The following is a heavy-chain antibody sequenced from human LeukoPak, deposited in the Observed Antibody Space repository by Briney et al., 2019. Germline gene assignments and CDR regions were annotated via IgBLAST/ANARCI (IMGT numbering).Heavy chain of an antibody. Sequence: SQTLSLTCAISGDSVSSNSAAWHWITQSPSRGLEWLGRTYYRSKWYNDYAVSVKSRITINPDTSKNQFSLQLNSVTPEDTAVYYCARDRPPYSSSSAPFDYWGQGTLVTVSS. J-gene: IGHJ4*02. CDR3: ARDRPPYSSSSAPFDY. D-gene: IGHD6-6*01. CDR2: TYYRSKWYN. V-gene: IGHV6-1*01. CDR1: GDSVSSNSAA.